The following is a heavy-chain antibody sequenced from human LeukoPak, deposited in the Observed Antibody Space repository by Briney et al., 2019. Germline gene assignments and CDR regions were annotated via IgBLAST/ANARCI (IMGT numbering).Heavy chain of an antibody. CDR3: ARGDGYCSGGSCMIFDY. V-gene: IGHV1-18*01. CDR2: ISAYTGKT. Sequence: GASVNVSCKASGYTFTNYGITWVRQASGQGIECMGWISAYTGKTNSAQKLQGRVTMTTDTSTSTGYMELRSLRSDDTAVYYCARGDGYCSGGSCMIFDYWGQGTLVTVSS. D-gene: IGHD2-15*01. J-gene: IGHJ4*02. CDR1: GYTFTNYG.